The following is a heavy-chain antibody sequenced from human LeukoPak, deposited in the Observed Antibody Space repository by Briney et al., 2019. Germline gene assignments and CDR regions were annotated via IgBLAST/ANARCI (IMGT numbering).Heavy chain of an antibody. D-gene: IGHD2-8*01. J-gene: IGHJ4*02. CDR2: IDADSGTP. Sequence: ASVKVSCKASGYTFTDYFMHWVRQAPGQGLESTGWIDADSGTPTYPQKFQGRVTMTRDTSTSTVYMELSRLISDDTAVYYCARAGDLNGNPYWGQGTLVTVSS. CDR1: GYTFTDYF. V-gene: IGHV1-2*02. CDR3: ARAGDLNGNPY.